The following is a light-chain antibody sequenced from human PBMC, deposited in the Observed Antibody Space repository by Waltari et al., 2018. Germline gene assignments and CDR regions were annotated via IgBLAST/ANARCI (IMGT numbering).Light chain of an antibody. J-gene: IGLJ1*01. V-gene: IGLV2-23*02. Sequence: QSALTQPASVSGTPGQSITISCSGTTSDVGSYDLVSWYQPQPGEAPKLLICEVFKRTPDTSRRFSGAKSGSTASLTISGLQPEDEADYYCCSYAGRGTYVFGSGTKVTVL. CDR3: CSYAGRGTYV. CDR2: EVF. CDR1: TSDVGSYDL.